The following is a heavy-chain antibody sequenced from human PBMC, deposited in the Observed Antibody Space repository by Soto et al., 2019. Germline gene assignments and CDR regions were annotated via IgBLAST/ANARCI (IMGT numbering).Heavy chain of an antibody. J-gene: IGHJ6*02. Sequence: GGSLRLSCEASGFTFSRVSMNWVRQVPGKGLEWVASISSGSSDTWYADSVKGRFIISRDNAQNSLFLQMNTLRPEDTAMYYYARDVEGSSPVYYYYGMDVWGQGTTVTVSS. CDR2: ISSGSSDT. V-gene: IGHV3-21*01. CDR3: ARDVEGSSPVYYYYGMDV. CDR1: GFTFSRVS. D-gene: IGHD6-6*01.